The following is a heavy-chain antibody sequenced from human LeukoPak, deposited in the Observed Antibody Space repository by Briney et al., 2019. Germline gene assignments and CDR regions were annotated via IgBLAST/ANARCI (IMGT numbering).Heavy chain of an antibody. Sequence: ASXKVSCKASGYTFTGYYMHWVRQAPGQGLEWMGWINPKSGGTNYAQKFQGRVTMTRDTSISTAYMELSRLRSDDTAVYYCARARLPQDIVVVPEGFDYWGQGTLVTVSS. J-gene: IGHJ4*02. V-gene: IGHV1-2*02. CDR1: GYTFTGYY. CDR2: INPKSGGT. D-gene: IGHD2-2*01. CDR3: ARARLPQDIVVVPEGFDY.